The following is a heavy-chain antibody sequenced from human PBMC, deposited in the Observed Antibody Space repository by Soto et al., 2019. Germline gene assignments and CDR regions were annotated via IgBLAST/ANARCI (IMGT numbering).Heavy chain of an antibody. J-gene: IGHJ4*02. CDR3: AGIAVASFDY. CDR2: ISYDGSNK. Sequence: GGSLRLSCAAAGFTCSSYAMHWVRQAPGKGLEWVAVISYDGSNKYYADSVKGRFTISRDNSKNTLYLQMNSLRAEDTAVYYCAGIAVASFDYRGQGTLVTVSS. D-gene: IGHD6-19*01. CDR1: GFTCSSYA. V-gene: IGHV3-30-3*01.